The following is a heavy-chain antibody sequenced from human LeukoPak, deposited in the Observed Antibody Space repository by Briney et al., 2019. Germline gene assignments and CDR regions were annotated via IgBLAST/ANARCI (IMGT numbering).Heavy chain of an antibody. CDR2: INPSGGST. D-gene: IGHD3-3*01. J-gene: IGHJ5*02. V-gene: IGHV1-46*01. CDR3: ARGYDFWSGYYKEYNWFDP. CDR1: GYTFTSYY. Sequence: ASVKVSCKASGYTFTSYYMHWVRQAPGQGLEWMGIINPSGGSTSYAQKFQGRVTMTRDMSTSTVYMELSSLRSEDTAVYYCARGYDFWSGYYKEYNWFDPWSQGTLVTVSS.